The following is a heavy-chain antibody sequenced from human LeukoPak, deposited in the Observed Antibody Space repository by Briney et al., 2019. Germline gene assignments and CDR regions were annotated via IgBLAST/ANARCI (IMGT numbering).Heavy chain of an antibody. D-gene: IGHD3-10*02. CDR3: ARDPLFSYAFDI. J-gene: IGHJ3*02. CDR2: INSDGSST. CDR1: GFAFSSYW. Sequence: PGGSLRLSYAASGFAFSSYWMHWVRQAPGKGLVWVSRINSDGSSTSYADSVKGRFTISRDNAKNTLYLQMNSLRAEDTAVYYCARDPLFSYAFDIWGQGTMVTVSS. V-gene: IGHV3-74*01.